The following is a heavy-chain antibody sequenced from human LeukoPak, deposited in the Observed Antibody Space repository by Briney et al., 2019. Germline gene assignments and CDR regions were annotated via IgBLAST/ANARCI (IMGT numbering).Heavy chain of an antibody. CDR3: ARDRECYYGSGSSHYFDY. CDR2: MSYDGSNK. CDR1: GFTFSSYA. V-gene: IGHV3-30-3*01. J-gene: IGHJ4*02. D-gene: IGHD3-10*01. Sequence: GRSLRLSCAASGFTFSSYAMHWVRQAPGKGLEWVAVMSYDGSNKYYADSVKGRFTISRDNSKNTLYLQMNSLRAEDTAMYYCARDRECYYGSGSSHYFDYWGQGTLVTVSS.